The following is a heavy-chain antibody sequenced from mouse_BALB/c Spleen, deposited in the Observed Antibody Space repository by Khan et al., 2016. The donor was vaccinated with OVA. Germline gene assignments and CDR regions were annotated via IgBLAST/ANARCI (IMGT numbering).Heavy chain of an antibody. CDR1: GYTFTDFT. V-gene: IGHV1S137*01. Sequence: QMQLEESGAEVVRPGVSVKVSCKGSGYTFTDFTLHWVKQSHAMSLEWIGVISTYYGHATYNQKFKDKATMTVDKSSSTAYMELARLTSEDSAIYYCTRGGGGNRFAYWGQGTLVTVSA. CDR3: TRGGGGNRFAY. CDR2: ISTYYGHA. J-gene: IGHJ3*01.